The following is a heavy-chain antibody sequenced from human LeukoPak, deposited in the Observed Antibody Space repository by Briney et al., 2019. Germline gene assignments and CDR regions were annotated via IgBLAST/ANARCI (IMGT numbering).Heavy chain of an antibody. CDR2: IYYSGST. V-gene: IGHV4-39*07. D-gene: IGHD4-17*01. CDR3: ARDGYGDYVVDAFDI. Sequence: PSETLSLTCTVSGGSISSSSYYWGWIRQPPGKGLEWIGSIYYSGSTYYNPSLKSRVTISVDTSKNQFSLKLSSATAADTAVYYCARDGYGDYVVDAFDIWGQGTMVTVSS. CDR1: GGSISSSSYY. J-gene: IGHJ3*02.